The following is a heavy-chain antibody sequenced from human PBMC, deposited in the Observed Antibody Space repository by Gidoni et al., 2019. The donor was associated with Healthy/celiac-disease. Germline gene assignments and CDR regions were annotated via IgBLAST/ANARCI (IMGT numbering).Heavy chain of an antibody. Sequence: QVQLQQWGAGLLKPSETLSLTCAVYGGSFSGYYWSWIRQPPGKGLEWIGEINHSGSTNYNPSLKSRVTISVDTSKNQFSLKLSSVTAADTAVYYCARGRTYYYDSSGYRDAFDIWGQGTMVTVSS. J-gene: IGHJ3*02. CDR1: GGSFSGYY. CDR3: ARGRTYYYDSSGYRDAFDI. D-gene: IGHD3-22*01. V-gene: IGHV4-34*01. CDR2: INHSGST.